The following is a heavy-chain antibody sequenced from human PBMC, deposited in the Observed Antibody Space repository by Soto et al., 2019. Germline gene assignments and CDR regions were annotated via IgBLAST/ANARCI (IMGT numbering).Heavy chain of an antibody. Sequence: QVQLVESGGGVVQPGRSLRLSCVASGFSFTTYGLHWVRQAPGKGLEWVAVIWYDGSNQYCADSVKGRFTISRDNSKNILYLEMNSMRVEDTAVYYCVKDHCGGDCYSDPYFDYWGQGTLVTVSS. J-gene: IGHJ4*02. CDR3: VKDHCGGDCYSDPYFDY. V-gene: IGHV3-33*06. D-gene: IGHD2-21*02. CDR1: GFSFTTYG. CDR2: IWYDGSNQ.